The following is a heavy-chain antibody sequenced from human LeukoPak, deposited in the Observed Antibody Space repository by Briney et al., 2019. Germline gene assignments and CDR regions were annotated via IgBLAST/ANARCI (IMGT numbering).Heavy chain of an antibody. J-gene: IGHJ5*02. CDR3: ARHPPMTQGLGWFDP. Sequence: PSETLSLTCAVSGGSISSGGYSWSWIRQPPGKGLEWIGYIYHSGSTYYNPSLKSRVTISVDRSKNQFSLKLSSVTAADTAVYYCARHPPMTQGLGWFDPWGQGTLVTVSS. D-gene: IGHD3-22*01. CDR1: GGSISSGGYS. CDR2: IYHSGST. V-gene: IGHV4-30-2*01.